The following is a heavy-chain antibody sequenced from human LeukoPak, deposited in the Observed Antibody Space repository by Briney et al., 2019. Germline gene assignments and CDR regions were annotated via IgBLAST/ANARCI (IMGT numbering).Heavy chain of an antibody. CDR1: GYTLTELS. J-gene: IGHJ6*02. CDR2: FDPEDGKT. CDR3: ATGYLVTAGLMDV. D-gene: IGHD6-13*01. V-gene: IGHV1-24*01. Sequence: GSVKVSCKVSGYTLTELSMFWVRQAPGKGLEWMGSFDPEDGKTVYAQKFQGRVTMTEETSTDTAYMELSSLRSEDTAVYYCATGYLVTAGLMDVWGQGTTVTVSS.